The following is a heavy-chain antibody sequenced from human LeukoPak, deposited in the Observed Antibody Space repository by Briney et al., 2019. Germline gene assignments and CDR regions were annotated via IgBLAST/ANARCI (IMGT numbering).Heavy chain of an antibody. J-gene: IGHJ4*02. Sequence: GGSLRLSCAASGFTFSDYWMHWVRQAPGRGLVWVSRISSDGKHTSYADSVKGRFTISRDNAKNTLYLQMHSLRAEDTAVYYCATTPDSHWYYFDYWGQGALVTVSS. D-gene: IGHD2-8*02. CDR3: ATTPDSHWYYFDY. CDR2: ISSDGKHT. V-gene: IGHV3-74*01. CDR1: GFTFSDYW.